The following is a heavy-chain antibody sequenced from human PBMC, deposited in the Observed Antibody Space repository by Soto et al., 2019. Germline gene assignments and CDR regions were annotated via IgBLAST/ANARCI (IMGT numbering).Heavy chain of an antibody. J-gene: IGHJ4*02. CDR3: ARVPHIRGQLAPFDY. V-gene: IGHV1-18*01. Sequence: QVHLVQSGAEVKKPGASVKVSCKASGYTFTSYGISWVRQAPGQGLEWMGWISAYNGNTNYAQKLQGRVTMTTDTSTSTAYMELRSLRSDDTAVYYCARVPHIRGQLAPFDYWGQGTLVTVSS. CDR2: ISAYNGNT. CDR1: GYTFTSYG. D-gene: IGHD6-6*01.